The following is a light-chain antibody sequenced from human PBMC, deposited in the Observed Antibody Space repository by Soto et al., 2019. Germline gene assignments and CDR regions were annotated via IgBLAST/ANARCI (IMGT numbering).Light chain of an antibody. CDR2: DAS. V-gene: IGKV3-11*01. Sequence: EIVLTQSPATLSLSPGERATLSCRASQSVSSYLAWYQQKPGQAPRIVIYDASYRATGIPARFSGSGSGTDFTPTISSLEPEDFAVYYCQQRSSGYSFGQGTKLEIK. J-gene: IGKJ2*03. CDR1: QSVSSY. CDR3: QQRSSGYS.